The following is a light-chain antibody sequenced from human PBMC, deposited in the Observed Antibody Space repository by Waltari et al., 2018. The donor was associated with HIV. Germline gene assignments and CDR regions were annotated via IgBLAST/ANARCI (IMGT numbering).Light chain of an antibody. CDR2: GAS. Sequence: EIVMTQSPATLSVSPGERATLSCRASQSVNRDLAWYQQKPGQAPRLLIYGASARATGFPARFSGSGSGTEFTLTISSVQSEDFAVYYCQQYNKWPPYSFGQGTKLEIK. J-gene: IGKJ2*03. CDR1: QSVNRD. CDR3: QQYNKWPPYS. V-gene: IGKV3-15*01.